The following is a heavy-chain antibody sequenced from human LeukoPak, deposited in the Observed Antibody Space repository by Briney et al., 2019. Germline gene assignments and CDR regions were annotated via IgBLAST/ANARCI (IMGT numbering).Heavy chain of an antibody. CDR2: MYSRGDT. J-gene: IGHJ5*02. Sequence: GGSLRLSCAASGFTVSDNYMSRVRQAPGKGLEWVSVMYSRGDTYYAKSVKGRFTFSRDISKNTLYLQMSGLRTEDTAMYYCARDAPQVPAAGVLASWGQGTLVIVSS. V-gene: IGHV3-53*01. D-gene: IGHD6-13*01. CDR1: GFTVSDNY. CDR3: ARDAPQVPAAGVLAS.